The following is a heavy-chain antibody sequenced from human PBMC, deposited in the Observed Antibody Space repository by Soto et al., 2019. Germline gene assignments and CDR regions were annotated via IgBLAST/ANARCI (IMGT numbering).Heavy chain of an antibody. CDR2: SSGTGANA. J-gene: IGHJ4*02. Sequence: EVQLLESGGDLVQPGGSLRLSCAGSGFALLSFAMNWVRQAPGKGLEWVAASSGTGANAYYTDSVSGRFTVSRDNSKNMVVLESNSRRVEDTAVDYCANVVGWGQGTLVTVSS. V-gene: IGHV3-23*01. CDR1: GFALLSFA. CDR3: ANVVG. D-gene: IGHD2-2*01.